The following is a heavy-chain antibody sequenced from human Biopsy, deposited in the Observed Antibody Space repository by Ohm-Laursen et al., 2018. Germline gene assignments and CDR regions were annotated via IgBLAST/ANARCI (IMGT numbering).Heavy chain of an antibody. CDR2: IVVGSGHT. V-gene: IGHV1-58*01. CDR1: GFTFSSSA. CDR3: AATSTLYYYYYAMDV. J-gene: IGHJ6*02. Sequence: VSSVKVSCKASGFTFSSSAVQWVRQAHGQRLEWIGWIVVGSGHTNYAQKFQERVTITRDMSTSTAYMELTSLRSEDTAVYYCAATSTLYYYYYAMDVWDQGTTITVSS.